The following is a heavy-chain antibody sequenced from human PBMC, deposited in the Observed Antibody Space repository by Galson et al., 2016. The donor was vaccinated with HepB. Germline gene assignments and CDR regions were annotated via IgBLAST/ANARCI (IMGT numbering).Heavy chain of an antibody. CDR2: SSAYNGNT. J-gene: IGHJ4*02. V-gene: IGHV1-18*01. D-gene: IGHD6-6*01. CDR3: ARNSSSFPFSDY. CDR1: GYTFPNYG. Sequence: SAKVSCKASGYTFPNYGISWLRQAPGQGLERMGWSSAYNGNTTYAQKIQGRVTMTTDTSTSTAYMELRSLRPDDTAVYYCARNSSSFPFSDYWGQGTLVTVSS.